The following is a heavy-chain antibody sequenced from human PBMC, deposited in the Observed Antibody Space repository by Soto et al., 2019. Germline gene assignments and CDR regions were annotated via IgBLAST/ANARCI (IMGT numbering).Heavy chain of an antibody. J-gene: IGHJ5*02. CDR1: RFTFSKYW. Sequence: PGGSLRLSCVTSRFTFSKYWMHWVRQAPGKGLVWVSRIKSDGSASSYADSVKGRFTISRDNAKNTLYLQMNSLSAEDTAVYYCVVGYCGGTSCNEDDYFSWGQGTLVTVSS. CDR2: IKSDGSAS. CDR3: VVGYCGGTSCNEDDYFS. D-gene: IGHD2-2*03. V-gene: IGHV3-74*01.